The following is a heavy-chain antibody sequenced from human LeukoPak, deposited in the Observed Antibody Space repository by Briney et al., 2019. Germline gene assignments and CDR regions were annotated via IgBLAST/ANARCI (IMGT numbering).Heavy chain of an antibody. CDR1: GGSISGYY. CDR3: ARGTSCGSKCFFDY. J-gene: IGHJ4*02. Sequence: SETLSLTCKVSGGSISGYYWSWIRQPAGKVLEWIGRLDSSGSTNYNSSLKSRVTMSIDRSQFSLRLTSVTAADTAIYYCARGTSCGSKCFFDYWSQGILVTVSS. D-gene: IGHD2-21*01. CDR2: LDSSGST. V-gene: IGHV4-4*07.